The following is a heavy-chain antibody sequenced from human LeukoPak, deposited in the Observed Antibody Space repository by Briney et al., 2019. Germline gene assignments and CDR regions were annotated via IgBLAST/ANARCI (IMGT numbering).Heavy chain of an antibody. Sequence: GESLKISCKGSGYSFTSYWIGWVRQMPGKGLEWMGIIYPGDSDTRYSPSFQGQVTISADKSISTAYLQWSSLKALDTAMYYCARASELYSYGTFDYWDQGTLVTVSS. V-gene: IGHV5-51*01. D-gene: IGHD5-18*01. CDR2: IYPGDSDT. J-gene: IGHJ4*02. CDR1: GYSFTSYW. CDR3: ARASELYSYGTFDY.